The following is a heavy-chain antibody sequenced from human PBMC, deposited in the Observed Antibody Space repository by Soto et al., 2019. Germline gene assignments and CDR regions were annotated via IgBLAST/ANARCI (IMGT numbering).Heavy chain of an antibody. J-gene: IGHJ5*02. V-gene: IGHV4-39*01. CDR3: ARRRDYIWWSYGGFDP. D-gene: IGHD3-16*01. CDR1: GGSISSSSYY. Sequence: QLQLQESGPGLVKPSETLSLTCTVSGGSISSSSYYWGWIRQPPGKGLEWIGGLYYSGSTYYNPSLQSRVTRSVDTSKNQFSLKLSSGTAADTAVYYCARRRDYIWWSYGGFDPWGQGTLVTVSS. CDR2: LYYSGST.